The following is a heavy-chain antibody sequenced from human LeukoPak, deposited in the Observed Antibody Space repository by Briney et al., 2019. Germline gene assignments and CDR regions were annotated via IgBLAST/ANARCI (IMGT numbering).Heavy chain of an antibody. V-gene: IGHV4-30-4*01. CDR2: IYYSGST. CDR3: ARDHYYDSSGSPRPAFDI. J-gene: IGHJ3*02. D-gene: IGHD3-22*01. CDR1: GGSISSGDYY. Sequence: SETLSLTCTVSGGSISSGDYYWSWIRQPPGRGLEWIGYIYYSGSTYYNPSLKSRVTISVDTSKNQFSLKLSSVTAADTAVYYCARDHYYDSSGSPRPAFDIWGQGTMVTVSS.